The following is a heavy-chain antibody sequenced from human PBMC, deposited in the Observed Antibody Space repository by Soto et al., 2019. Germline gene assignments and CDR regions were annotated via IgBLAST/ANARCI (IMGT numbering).Heavy chain of an antibody. D-gene: IGHD2-21*01. J-gene: IGHJ6*02. V-gene: IGHV4-34*01. CDR2: INHSGST. CDR3: ARDYISEGSPGSKFIYYYDGLDV. CDR1: GGSFSGYY. Sequence: SETLSLTCAVYGGSFSGYYWSWIRQPPGKGLEWIGEINHSGSTNYNPSLKSRVTISVETSKNQFSLKLSSVTAADTAVFYCARDYISEGSPGSKFIYYYDGLDVWGQGTTVTVSS.